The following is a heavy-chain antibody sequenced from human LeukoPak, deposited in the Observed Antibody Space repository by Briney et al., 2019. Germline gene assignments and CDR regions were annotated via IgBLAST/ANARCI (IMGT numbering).Heavy chain of an antibody. CDR1: GGSISSSSYY. CDR2: IYYSGST. V-gene: IGHV4-39*07. Sequence: PSETLSLTCTVSGGSISSSSYYWGWIRQPPGKGLEWIGSIYYSGSTYYNPSLKSRVTMSVDTSKNQFSLKLSSVTAADTAVYYCARDRGVRKDYYYYYGMDVWGQGTTVTVSS. J-gene: IGHJ6*02. CDR3: ARDRGVRKDYYYYYGMDV. D-gene: IGHD3-10*01.